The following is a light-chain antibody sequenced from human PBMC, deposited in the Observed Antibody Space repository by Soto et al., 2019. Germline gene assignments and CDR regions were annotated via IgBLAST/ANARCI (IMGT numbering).Light chain of an antibody. J-gene: IGKJ2*01. Sequence: DIQMTQSPSSVSASVGDRVTITCRASQGIGSWLAWYQQKSGKAPKLLIYNAASLQSGVPSRFSGSGSGTDFTLTINSLQPEDFATYYCQQANSLPYTFGQGTKLEIK. V-gene: IGKV1-12*01. CDR1: QGIGSW. CDR3: QQANSLPYT. CDR2: NAA.